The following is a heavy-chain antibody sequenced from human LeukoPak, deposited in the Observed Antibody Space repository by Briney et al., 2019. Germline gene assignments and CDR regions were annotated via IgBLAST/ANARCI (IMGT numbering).Heavy chain of an antibody. CDR3: ARAYANYGDY. CDR2: INPHSGDT. CDR1: GYTFNAFF. Sequence: ASVKVSCKASGYTFNAFFIHWVRQAPGQGLEWLGWINPHSGDTTYAQNFQGRVTMTRDTSISTIYMEATSLISDDTAIYYCARAYANYGDYWGQGTLVTVSS. J-gene: IGHJ4*02. D-gene: IGHD3-10*01. V-gene: IGHV1-2*02.